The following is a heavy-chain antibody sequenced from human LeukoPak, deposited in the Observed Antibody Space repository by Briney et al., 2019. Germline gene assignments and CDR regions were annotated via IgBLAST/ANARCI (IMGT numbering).Heavy chain of an antibody. D-gene: IGHD5-24*01. CDR1: GFTFSSYA. Sequence: PGGSLGLSCAASGFTFSSYAMSWVRQAPGKGLEWVSAISGSGGSTYYADSVKGRFTISRDNSKNTLYLQMNSLRAGDTAVYYCASNADGYNPPTRKKTGFGAFDIWGQGTMVTVSS. CDR2: ISGSGGST. J-gene: IGHJ3*02. CDR3: ASNADGYNPPTRKKTGFGAFDI. V-gene: IGHV3-23*01.